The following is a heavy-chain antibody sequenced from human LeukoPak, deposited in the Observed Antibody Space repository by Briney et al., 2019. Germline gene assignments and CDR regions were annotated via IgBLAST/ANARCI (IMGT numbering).Heavy chain of an antibody. Sequence: GRSLRLSCVASGFTFDDYALYWVRQAPGKGLEWVSSISWNSGRTAYADSVKGRFTVSRDNARNSLYLQMNSLKTEDTAFYYCARDPNPSRSYGIFDYWGQGTLVTVSS. V-gene: IGHV3-9*01. CDR1: GFTFDDYA. CDR2: ISWNSGRT. J-gene: IGHJ4*02. CDR3: ARDPNPSRSYGIFDY. D-gene: IGHD1-26*01.